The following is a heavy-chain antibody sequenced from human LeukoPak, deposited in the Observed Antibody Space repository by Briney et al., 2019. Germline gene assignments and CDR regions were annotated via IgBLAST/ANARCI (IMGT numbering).Heavy chain of an antibody. CDR1: GGSIGSYY. J-gene: IGHJ4*02. CDR3: ARSYDTNFDY. V-gene: IGHV4-59*01. CDR2: IYSSGST. Sequence: SETLSLTCTVSGGSIGSYYWSWIRQPPGKGLEWIGYIYSSGSTNYNPSLKSRVTISLDTSKNQFSLKLSSVAAADTAVYYCARSYDTNFDYWGQGTLVTVSS. D-gene: IGHD3-3*01.